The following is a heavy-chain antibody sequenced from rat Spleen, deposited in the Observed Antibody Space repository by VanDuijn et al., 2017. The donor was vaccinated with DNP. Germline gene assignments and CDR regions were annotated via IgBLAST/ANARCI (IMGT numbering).Heavy chain of an antibody. CDR3: ARQIYYGYRGYYFGY. CDR2: ISASGGST. CDR1: GFTFSSFP. Sequence: EVQLVESGGGLVQPGGSMKLSCAASGFTFSSFPMAWVRQAATKGLEWVATISASGGSTYYRDSVKGRFTISRDNAKSSLYLQMDSLRSEDTATYYCARQIYYGYRGYYFGYWGQGVMVTVSS. J-gene: IGHJ2*01. D-gene: IGHD1-9*01. V-gene: IGHV5-46*01.